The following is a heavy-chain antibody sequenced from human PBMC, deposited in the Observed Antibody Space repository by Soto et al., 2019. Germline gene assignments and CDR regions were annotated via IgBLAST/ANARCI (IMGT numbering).Heavy chain of an antibody. CDR3: VGTGWYLAFDY. V-gene: IGHV3-23*01. D-gene: IGHD6-19*01. Sequence: GGSLRLSCAATGVTFRTYVMNWVRQVPGKGLEWVSTISGYENITYYADSVKGRFTISRDNSKNILFLQMNSLRAEDTARYYCVGTGWYLAFDYWGQGTQVTVSS. CDR1: GVTFRTYV. J-gene: IGHJ4*02. CDR2: ISGYENIT.